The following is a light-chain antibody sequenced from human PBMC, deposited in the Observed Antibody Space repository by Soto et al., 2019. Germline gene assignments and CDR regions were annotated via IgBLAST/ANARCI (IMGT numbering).Light chain of an antibody. CDR1: QTISND. CDR2: GAS. J-gene: IGKJ4*01. CDR3: QQNNKSPPVT. V-gene: IGKV3-15*01. Sequence: EVVMTQSPATVSASPGEGVTLSCRASQTISNDLAWYHQKPGQAPRLLIYGASTRATGVPARFSGGGSGTEFTLTISSLQSEDFASNYCQQNNKSPPVTFGGGTKVEIK.